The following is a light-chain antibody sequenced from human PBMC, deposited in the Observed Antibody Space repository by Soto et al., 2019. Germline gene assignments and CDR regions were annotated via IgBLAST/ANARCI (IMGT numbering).Light chain of an antibody. V-gene: IGLV1-51*01. Sequence: VLTQPPSVSAAPGQEVTISFSGSSSNIAANSVSWYQHLPGTAPKLLIYDSDRRPSGIPARFSGSKSGTSATLGITGLQTGDEADYYCGAWENSLTGYVFGSGTKVTVL. J-gene: IGLJ1*01. CDR1: SSNIAANS. CDR3: GAWENSLTGYV. CDR2: DSD.